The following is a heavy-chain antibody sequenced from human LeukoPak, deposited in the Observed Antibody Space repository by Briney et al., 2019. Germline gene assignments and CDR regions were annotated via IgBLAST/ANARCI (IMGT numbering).Heavy chain of an antibody. J-gene: IGHJ6*03. Sequence: GSLRLSCAASGFTFSSYAMSWIRQPPGKGLEWIGEINHSGSTNYNPSLKSRVTISVDTSKNQFSLKLSSVTAADTAVYYCARIPDYGDYTDYYYYYYMDVWGKGTTVTVSS. CDR1: GFTFSSYA. D-gene: IGHD4-17*01. CDR3: ARIPDYGDYTDYYYYYYMDV. V-gene: IGHV4-34*01. CDR2: INHSGST.